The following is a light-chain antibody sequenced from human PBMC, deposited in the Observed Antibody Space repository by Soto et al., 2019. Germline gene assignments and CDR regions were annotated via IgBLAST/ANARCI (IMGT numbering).Light chain of an antibody. V-gene: IGKV1-5*01. J-gene: IGKJ1*01. CDR2: DAS. Sequence: YATVGDRVTITCRASQSISSWLAWYQQKPGKAPKLLIYDASSLESGVPSRFSGSGSGTEFTLTISSLQPDDFATYYCQQYNSYPWTFGQGTKVDSK. CDR1: QSISSW. CDR3: QQYNSYPWT.